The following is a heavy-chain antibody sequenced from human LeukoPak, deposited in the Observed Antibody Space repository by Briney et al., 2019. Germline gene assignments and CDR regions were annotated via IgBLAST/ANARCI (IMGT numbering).Heavy chain of an antibody. V-gene: IGHV3-30-3*01. Sequence: GGSLRLSCAASGFTFSNYGMSWVRQAPGKGLEWVAVISYDGSNKYYADSVKGRFTISRDNSKNTLYLQMNSLRAEDTAVYYCARGSGDPDFDYWGQGTLVTVSS. D-gene: IGHD2-15*01. CDR3: ARGSGDPDFDY. J-gene: IGHJ4*02. CDR1: GFTFSNYG. CDR2: ISYDGSNK.